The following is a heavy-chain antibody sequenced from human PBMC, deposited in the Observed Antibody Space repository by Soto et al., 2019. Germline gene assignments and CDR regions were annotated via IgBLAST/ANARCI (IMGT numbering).Heavy chain of an antibody. J-gene: IGHJ6*02. CDR3: AKHRSSSWYYYYYGMDV. D-gene: IGHD6-13*01. V-gene: IGHV3-30*18. CDR2: ISYDGSNK. CDR1: GFSLSSYG. Sequence: GSLRLSCAAAGFSLSSYGMHWVRQAPGKGLEWVAVISYDGSNKYYADSVKGRFTISRDNSKNTLYLQMNSLRAEDTAVYYCAKHRSSSWYYYYYGMDVWGQGTTVTVSS.